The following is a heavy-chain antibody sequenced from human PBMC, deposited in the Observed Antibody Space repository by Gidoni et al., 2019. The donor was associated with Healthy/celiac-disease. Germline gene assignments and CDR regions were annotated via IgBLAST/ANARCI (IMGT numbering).Heavy chain of an antibody. CDR2: ISSSSSYI. D-gene: IGHD5-12*01. CDR1: GFTFSSYR. CDR3: ARGYSGYDSYYFDY. J-gene: IGHJ4*02. V-gene: IGHV3-21*01. Sequence: EVQLVESGGGLVKPGGSLRLSCAASGFTFSSYRMNWVRQAPGKGLEWVSSISSSSSYIYYADSVKGRFTISRDNAKNSLYLQMNSLRAEDTAVYYCARGYSGYDSYYFDYWGQGTLVTVSS.